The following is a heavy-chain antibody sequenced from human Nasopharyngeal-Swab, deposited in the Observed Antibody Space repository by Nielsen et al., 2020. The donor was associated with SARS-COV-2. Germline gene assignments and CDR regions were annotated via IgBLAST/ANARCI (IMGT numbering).Heavy chain of an antibody. CDR2: IYYSGST. CDR3: ARSLYYDFWSGYYTGSQGNYYYYYMDV. D-gene: IGHD3-3*01. J-gene: IGHJ6*03. CDR1: GGSISSGCYY. V-gene: IGHV4-31*03. Sequence: SETLSLTCTVSGGSISSGCYYWSWLRQHPGKGLEWIGYIYYSGSTYYNPSLKSRVTISVDTSKNQFSLKLSSVTAADTAVYYCARSLYYDFWSGYYTGSQGNYYYYYMDVWGKGTAVTVSS.